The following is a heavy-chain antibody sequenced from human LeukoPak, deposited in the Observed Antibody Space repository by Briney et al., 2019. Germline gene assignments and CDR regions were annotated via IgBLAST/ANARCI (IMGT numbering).Heavy chain of an antibody. V-gene: IGHV3-73*01. D-gene: IGHD3-22*01. CDR1: GFTFSGSA. Sequence: GGSLRLSCAASGFTFSGSAMHSVRQASGKGLEWVGRIRSKANSYATAYAASVKGRFTISRDDSKNTAYLQMNSLKTEDTAVYYCTRYSGYYAFDYWGQGTLVTVSS. CDR3: TRYSGYYAFDY. CDR2: IRSKANSYAT. J-gene: IGHJ4*02.